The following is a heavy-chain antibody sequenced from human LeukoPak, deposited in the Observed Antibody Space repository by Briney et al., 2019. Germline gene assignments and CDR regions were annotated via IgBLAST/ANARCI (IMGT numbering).Heavy chain of an antibody. D-gene: IGHD2-15*01. CDR1: GFTFSSYG. CDR3: AKDQEGRGLPLDY. Sequence: GGSLRLSCAASGFTFSSYGMHWVRQAQCKGLEWVAFIRYDGSNKYYADSVKGRFTISRDNSKNTLYLQMNSLRAEDTAVYYCAKDQEGRGLPLDYWGQGTLVTVSS. CDR2: IRYDGSNK. J-gene: IGHJ4*02. V-gene: IGHV3-30*02.